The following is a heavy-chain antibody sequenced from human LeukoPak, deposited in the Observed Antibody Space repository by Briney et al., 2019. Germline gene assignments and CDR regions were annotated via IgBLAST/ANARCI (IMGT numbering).Heavy chain of an antibody. D-gene: IGHD6-6*01. Sequence: GGSLRLSCAASGFTFSSYAMSWVRQAPGKGLEWVSAISGSGGSTYYADSVKGRFTISRDKSKNTLYLQMNSLRAEDTAVYYCAKMSSIAARRGDWFDPWGQGTLVTVSS. J-gene: IGHJ5*02. CDR3: AKMSSIAARRGDWFDP. CDR1: GFTFSSYA. V-gene: IGHV3-23*01. CDR2: ISGSGGST.